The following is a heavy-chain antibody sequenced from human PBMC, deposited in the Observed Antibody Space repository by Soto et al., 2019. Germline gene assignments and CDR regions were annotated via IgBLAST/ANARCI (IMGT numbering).Heavy chain of an antibody. D-gene: IGHD3-22*01. CDR2: IIPIDDNT. Sequence: ASVKVSCTASGGTFSSYAISWVRQAPGQGLEWMGWIIPIDDNTNYAQTLQGRVTMSTDTSTNTAYMELRSLRSDDTAMYYCARGGYYDSSGSRNYHYYGMNVWGQGTTVTVSS. CDR3: ARGGYYDSSGSRNYHYYGMNV. CDR1: GGTFSSYA. V-gene: IGHV1-18*01. J-gene: IGHJ6*02.